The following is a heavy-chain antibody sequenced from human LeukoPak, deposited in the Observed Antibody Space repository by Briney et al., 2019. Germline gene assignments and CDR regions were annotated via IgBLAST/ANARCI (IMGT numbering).Heavy chain of an antibody. CDR1: GGSISSGGYC. CDR2: IYYSGST. V-gene: IGHV4-31*03. CDR3: ARVPITDDAFDI. J-gene: IGHJ3*02. D-gene: IGHD5-24*01. Sequence: SETLSLTCTVSGGSISSGGYCWSWIRQHPGKGLEWIGYIYYSGSTYYNPSLKSRVTISVDTSKNQFSLKLSSVTAADTAVYYCARVPITDDAFDIWGQGTMVTVSS.